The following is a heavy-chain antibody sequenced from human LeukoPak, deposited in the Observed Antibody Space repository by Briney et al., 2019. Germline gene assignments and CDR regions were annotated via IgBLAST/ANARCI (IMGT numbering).Heavy chain of an antibody. D-gene: IGHD5-12*01. Sequence: GGSLRLSCAASGFIFSNDGMHWVRQAPGKGLEWVAGISHDGGEKYYADFVKGRFSVSRDNSKNKVYLQMKNLRGEDTAVYYCAKDLKGYEEHWGQGTLVTVSS. CDR1: GFIFSNDG. CDR2: ISHDGGEK. V-gene: IGHV3-30*18. J-gene: IGHJ4*02. CDR3: AKDLKGYEEH.